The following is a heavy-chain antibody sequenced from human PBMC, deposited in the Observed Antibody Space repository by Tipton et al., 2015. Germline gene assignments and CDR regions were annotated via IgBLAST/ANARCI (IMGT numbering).Heavy chain of an antibody. CDR3: ARDPNSSGWYGNFQL. CDR1: GFTFDDYG. V-gene: IGHV3-9*01. CDR2: ISWNSGNT. J-gene: IGHJ1*01. Sequence: SLRLSCAASGFTFDDYGVHWVRQAPGKGLEWVSGISWNSGNTGYADSVKGRFTISRDNSKNTLFLQMNSLRGEDTAVYYCARDPNSSGWYGNFQLWGQGTLVTVSS. D-gene: IGHD6-19*01.